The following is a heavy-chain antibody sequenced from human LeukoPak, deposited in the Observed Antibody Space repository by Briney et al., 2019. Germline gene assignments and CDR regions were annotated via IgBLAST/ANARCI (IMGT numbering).Heavy chain of an antibody. CDR2: MNPNTGNT. J-gene: IGHJ5*02. CDR1: VDTFTSYD. D-gene: IGHD6-13*01. V-gene: IGHV1-8*01. CDR3: VRDGEGAGISVNYWFDP. Sequence: ASVKVSCKASVDTFTSYDINWVRQASGQGFEWMGWMNPNTGNTGYAQKFQGRVTMTRDTSTSTAYMELRGLRSEDTAVYYCVRDGEGAGISVNYWFDPWGQGTLVTVSS.